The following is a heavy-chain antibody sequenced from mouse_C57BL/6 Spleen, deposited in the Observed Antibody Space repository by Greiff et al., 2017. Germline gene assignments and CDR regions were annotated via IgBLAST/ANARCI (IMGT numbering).Heavy chain of an antibody. V-gene: IGHV1-64*01. CDR2: IHPNSGST. J-gene: IGHJ2*01. CDR3: ARTGLYSPFDY. Sequence: QVQLQQPGAELVKPGASVKLSCKASGYTFTSYWMHWVKQRPGQGLEWIGMIHPNSGSTNYNEKFKSKDTLTVDKSSSTAYMQLSSLTSEDSAVYYCARTGLYSPFDYWGQGTTLTVSS. CDR1: GYTFTSYW. D-gene: IGHD2-12*01.